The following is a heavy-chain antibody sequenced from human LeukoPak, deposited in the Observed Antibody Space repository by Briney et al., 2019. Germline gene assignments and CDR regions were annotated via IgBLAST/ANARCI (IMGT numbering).Heavy chain of an antibody. J-gene: IGHJ4*02. Sequence: GGSLRLSCAASGFTFSSYGMHWVRQAPGKGLEWVGFIRYGGSTKYYADSVKGRFNISRDNSKNTLYLQMNSLRAEDTAVYYCAKEYCHCSSPSCYGRGIDYWGQGAMVTDPS. V-gene: IGHV3-30*02. CDR2: IRYGGSTK. CDR1: GFTFSSYG. CDR3: AKEYCHCSSPSCYGRGIDY. D-gene: IGHD2-2*01.